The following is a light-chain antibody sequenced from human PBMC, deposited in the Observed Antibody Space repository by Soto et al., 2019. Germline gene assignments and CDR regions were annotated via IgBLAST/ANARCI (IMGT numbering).Light chain of an antibody. V-gene: IGKV1-5*03. CDR3: QQYNSYPWT. J-gene: IGKJ1*01. Sequence: DLQMTQSPSTLSASVGDRVTITCRASQSISSWLAWYQQKPGKAPKLLIYKASSLESGVPSRFSGSEPGTEFTLTISSLQPDDLATYYCQQYNSYPWTFGQGTKVEIK. CDR1: QSISSW. CDR2: KAS.